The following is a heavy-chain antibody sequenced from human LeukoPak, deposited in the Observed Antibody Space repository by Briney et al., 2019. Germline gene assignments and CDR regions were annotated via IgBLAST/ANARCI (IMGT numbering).Heavy chain of an antibody. V-gene: IGHV4-59*01. D-gene: IGHD6-6*01. CDR3: ARVRSSSFRVFDY. Sequence: SETLSLTCTVSGGSISSYYWSWIRQPPGKGLEWIGYIYYSGSTNYNPSLKSRVTISVDTSKNQFSLKLSSVTAADTAVYYCARVRSSSFRVFDYWGQGTLVTVSS. J-gene: IGHJ4*02. CDR2: IYYSGST. CDR1: GGSISSYY.